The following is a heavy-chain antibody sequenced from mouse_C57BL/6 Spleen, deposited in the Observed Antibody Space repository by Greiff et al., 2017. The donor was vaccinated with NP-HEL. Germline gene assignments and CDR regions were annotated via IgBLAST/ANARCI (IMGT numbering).Heavy chain of an antibody. CDR3: TGYCGSSYAIDY. V-gene: IGHV5-9-1*02. Sequence: EVKLVESGEGLVKPGGSLKLSCAASGFTFSSYAMSWVRQTPEKRLEWVAYISSGGDYIYYADTVKGRFTISRDNARNTLYLQMSSLKSEDTDMYYCTGYCGSSYAIDYWGQGTSVTVSS. J-gene: IGHJ4*01. D-gene: IGHD1-1*01. CDR1: GFTFSSYA. CDR2: ISSGGDYI.